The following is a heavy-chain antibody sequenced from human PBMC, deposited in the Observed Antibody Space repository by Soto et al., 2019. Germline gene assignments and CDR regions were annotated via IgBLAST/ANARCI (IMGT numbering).Heavy chain of an antibody. CDR1: GYTFTSYG. CDR3: ARGGGISSSSWPIDS. D-gene: IGHD6-13*01. CDR2: ISAYNGAT. J-gene: IGHJ4*02. V-gene: IGHV1-18*04. Sequence: APVKVSCKASGYTFTSYGISWVRQAPGQGLEWMGWISAYNGATNYAQKLQGRVTMTTDTSTSAAYMELRSLRSDDTAVYYCARGGGISSSSWPIDSWGQRTLVTVSS.